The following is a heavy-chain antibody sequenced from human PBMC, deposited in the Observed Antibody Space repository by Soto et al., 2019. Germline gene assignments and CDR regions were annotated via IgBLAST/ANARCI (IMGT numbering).Heavy chain of an antibody. V-gene: IGHV3-23*01. CDR2: ISGTGGDT. J-gene: IGHJ3*02. Sequence: PGGSLRLSCAAPGFTFSSYVMNWVRQAPGKGLEWVSTISGTGGDTYYADSVKGRFTVSRDNAKNSLYLQMDSLRAEDTALYYCAKDRRGWLANDAFDIWGQGTMVTVSS. CDR3: AKDRRGWLANDAFDI. CDR1: GFTFSSYV. D-gene: IGHD6-19*01.